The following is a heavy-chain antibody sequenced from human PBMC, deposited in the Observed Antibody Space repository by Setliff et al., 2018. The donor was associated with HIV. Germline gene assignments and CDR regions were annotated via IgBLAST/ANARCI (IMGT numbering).Heavy chain of an antibody. CDR2: ISGSGGST. CDR1: GFTFSSYA. V-gene: IGHV3-23*01. Sequence: PGGSLRLSCAASGFTFSSYAMSWVRQAPGKGLEWVSGISGSGGSTYYADPVKGRFTISRDNSKNTLYLQINSLRAEDTAVYYYAKDATVVTLWGQGTLVTVSS. J-gene: IGHJ4*02. D-gene: IGHD4-17*01. CDR3: AKDATVVTL.